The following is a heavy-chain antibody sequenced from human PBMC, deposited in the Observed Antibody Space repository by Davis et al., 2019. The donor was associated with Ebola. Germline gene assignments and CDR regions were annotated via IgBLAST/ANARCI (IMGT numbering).Heavy chain of an antibody. D-gene: IGHD6-19*01. CDR1: GYSISSGYY. CDR3: ARVEYSSGLYCNWFDP. V-gene: IGHV4-38-2*02. CDR2: TYHSGST. Sequence: MPSETLSLTCTVSGYSISSGYYCGWIRQPPGKGLEWIGSTYHSGSTYYNPSLKSRVTVSVDTSKNQFSLQLSSVTAADTAVYYWARVEYSSGLYCNWFDPWGQGTLVTVSS. J-gene: IGHJ5*02.